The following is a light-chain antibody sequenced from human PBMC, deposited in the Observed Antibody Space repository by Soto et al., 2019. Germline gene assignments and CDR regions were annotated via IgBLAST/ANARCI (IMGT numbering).Light chain of an antibody. CDR2: DAS. CDR1: QSISSW. J-gene: IGKJ5*01. CDR3: QQYNNWPPST. V-gene: IGKV1-5*01. Sequence: DIQMTQSPSTLSASVGDRVTITCRASQSISSWLAWYQQKPGKAPKLLIYDASSLESGVPSRFSGSGSGTEFTLTISSLQSEDFAVYYCQQYNNWPPSTFGQGTRLEI.